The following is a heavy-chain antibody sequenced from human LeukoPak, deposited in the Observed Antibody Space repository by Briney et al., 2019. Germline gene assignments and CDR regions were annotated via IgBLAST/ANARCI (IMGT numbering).Heavy chain of an antibody. CDR3: ASASSGFDY. J-gene: IGHJ4*02. CDR2: IYYSGST. CDR1: GGSVSSGSYY. Sequence: PSETLSLTCTVSGGSVSSGSYYWSWIRQPPGKGLEWIGYIYYSGSTNYNPSLKSRVTISVDTSKNQFSLKLSSVTAADTAVYYCASASSGFDYWGQGTLVTVSS. V-gene: IGHV4-61*01. D-gene: IGHD6-19*01.